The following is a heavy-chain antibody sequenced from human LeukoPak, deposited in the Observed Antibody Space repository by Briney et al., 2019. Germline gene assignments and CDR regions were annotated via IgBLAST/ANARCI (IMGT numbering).Heavy chain of an antibody. V-gene: IGHV3-30*04. CDR3: ATISGYDYSLDFDY. D-gene: IGHD5-12*01. J-gene: IGHJ4*02. CDR2: ISYDGSNK. Sequence: GGSLRLSCAASGFTFSSCAMHWVRQAPGKGLEWVAVISYDGSNKYYADSVKGRFTISRDNSKNTLYLQMNSLRAEDTAVYYCATISGYDYSLDFDYWGQGTLVTVSS. CDR1: GFTFSSCA.